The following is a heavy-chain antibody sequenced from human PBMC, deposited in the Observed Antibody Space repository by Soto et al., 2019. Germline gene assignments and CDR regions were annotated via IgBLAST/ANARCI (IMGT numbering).Heavy chain of an antibody. J-gene: IGHJ6*02. CDR2: INHSGST. Sequence: PSETLSLTCAVYGGSFSGYYWSWIRQPPGKGLEWIGEINHSGSTNYNPSLKSRVTISVDTSKNQFSLKLSSVTAADTAVYYCARGRSSGWYENYYYGMDVWGQGTTVTFSS. D-gene: IGHD6-19*01. CDR3: ARGRSSGWYENYYYGMDV. CDR1: GGSFSGYY. V-gene: IGHV4-34*01.